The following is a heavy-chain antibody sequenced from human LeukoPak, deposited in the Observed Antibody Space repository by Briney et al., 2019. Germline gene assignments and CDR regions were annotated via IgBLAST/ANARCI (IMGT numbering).Heavy chain of an antibody. J-gene: IGHJ5*02. V-gene: IGHV1-18*01. Sequence: ASVKVSCKASGYTFTSHSISWVRPAPGQGLEWMGWISGYNGNANYTQNLQGRVTMTTDTSTSTAYLELRSLRSDDTAVYYCARDGDSGYDSFDWFDPWGQGTLVTVSS. D-gene: IGHD5-12*01. CDR2: ISGYNGNA. CDR1: GYTFTSHS. CDR3: ARDGDSGYDSFDWFDP.